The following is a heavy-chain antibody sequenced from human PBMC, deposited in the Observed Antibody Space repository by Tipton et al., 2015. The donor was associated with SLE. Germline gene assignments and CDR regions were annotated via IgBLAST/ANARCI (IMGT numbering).Heavy chain of an antibody. V-gene: IGHV4-34*01. CDR3: ARFGDYSGYIHY. CDR2: INHSGRT. D-gene: IGHD1-26*01. CDR1: GGSLRGYY. J-gene: IGHJ4*02. Sequence: TLSLTCAVYGGSLRGYYWSWIRQPPGKGLEWVGEINHSGRTNYSPSLKSRVTISMDASKNQFSLKLASMTAADTAVYYCARFGDYSGYIHYWGRGTLVTVSS.